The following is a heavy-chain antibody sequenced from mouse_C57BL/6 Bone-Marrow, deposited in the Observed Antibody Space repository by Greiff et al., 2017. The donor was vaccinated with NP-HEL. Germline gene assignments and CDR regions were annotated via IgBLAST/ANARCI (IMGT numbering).Heavy chain of an antibody. D-gene: IGHD1-1*02. J-gene: IGHJ2*01. Sequence: QVQLKQPGAELVMPGASVKLSCKASGYTFTSYWMHWVKQRPGQGLEWIGEIDPSDSYTNYNQKFKGKSTLTVDKSSSTAYMQLSSLTSEDSAVYYCARSGGWCLDYWGQGTTLTVSS. CDR3: ARSGGWCLDY. V-gene: IGHV1-69*01. CDR1: GYTFTSYW. CDR2: IDPSDSYT.